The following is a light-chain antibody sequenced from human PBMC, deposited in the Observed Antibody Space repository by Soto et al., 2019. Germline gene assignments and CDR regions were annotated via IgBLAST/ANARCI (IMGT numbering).Light chain of an antibody. CDR2: EVS. V-gene: IGLV2-23*02. CDR3: CSYAGSSTWV. CDR1: SSDVGSYNL. J-gene: IGLJ3*02. Sequence: QSALTKPASVSGSPGQSITISCTGTSSDVGSYNLVSWYQQHPGKAPKLMIYEVSKRPSGVSNRFSGSKSGNTASLTISGLQAEDEAEYYCCSYAGSSTWVFGGGTKVTGL.